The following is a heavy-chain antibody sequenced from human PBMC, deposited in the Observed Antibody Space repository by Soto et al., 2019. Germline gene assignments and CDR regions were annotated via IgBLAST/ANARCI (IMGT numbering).Heavy chain of an antibody. CDR2: IYPGGNT. Sequence: TSETLSLTCTVSGGSISSYYWSWIRQSAGQGLEWIGRIYPGGNTNYNPSLKSRVTMSADTSKNQFSLRLTSVTAADTAVYYCARANVGPPGGGSWIMPFDFWGQGTLVTVSS. J-gene: IGHJ4*02. D-gene: IGHD2-15*01. V-gene: IGHV4-4*07. CDR3: ARANVGPPGGGSWIMPFDF. CDR1: GGSISSYY.